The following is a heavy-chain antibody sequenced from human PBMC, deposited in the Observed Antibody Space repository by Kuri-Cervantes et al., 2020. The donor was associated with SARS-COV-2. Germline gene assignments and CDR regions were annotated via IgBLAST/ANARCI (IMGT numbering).Heavy chain of an antibody. Sequence: SETLSLTCSVSGGSISSGDYYWSWIRQPPGKGLEWIGYISFSGDTYSSPSLKSRLTISVDTSKNQFSLKLSSVTAADTAVYYCASHGAQQLVRYWGQGTLVTVSS. CDR1: GGSISSGDYY. D-gene: IGHD6-6*01. J-gene: IGHJ4*02. V-gene: IGHV4-30-4*01. CDR2: ISFSGDT. CDR3: ASHGAQQLVRY.